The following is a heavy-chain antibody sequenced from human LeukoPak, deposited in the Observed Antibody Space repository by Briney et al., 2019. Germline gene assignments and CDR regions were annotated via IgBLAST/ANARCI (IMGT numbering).Heavy chain of an antibody. CDR3: ARQGRYSSGWYYFDY. CDR1: GFTFSSYG. D-gene: IGHD6-19*01. CDR2: IRYDGSNK. Sequence: GGSLRLSCAASGFTFSSYGMHWVRQAPGKGLEWVAFIRYDGSNKYYADSVKGRFTISRDNSKNTLYLQMNSLRAEDTAVYYCARQGRYSSGWYYFDYWGQGTLVTVSS. V-gene: IGHV3-30*02. J-gene: IGHJ4*02.